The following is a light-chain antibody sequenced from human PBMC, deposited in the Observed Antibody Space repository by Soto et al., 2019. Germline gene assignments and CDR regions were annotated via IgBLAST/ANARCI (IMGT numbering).Light chain of an antibody. CDR2: GAF. CDR1: QDIRNH. Sequence: IQMTQSPSSLSASVGDRVTITCRASQDIRNHLAWFQQKXGQAPKSLMFGAFSLQSGVSSRFRGSGSGTEYTLTLSRLPPEDSAPYYCQQYVAYPITFGQGTRLEIK. CDR3: QQYVAYPIT. V-gene: IGKV1-16*01. J-gene: IGKJ5*01.